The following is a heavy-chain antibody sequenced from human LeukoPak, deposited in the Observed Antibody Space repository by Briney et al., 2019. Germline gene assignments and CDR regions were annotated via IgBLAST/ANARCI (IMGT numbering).Heavy chain of an antibody. CDR3: ARERGQWLAVFDY. Sequence: GGSLRLSCAASGFTFSSYAMSWVRQPPGRVLEWVSSIRTTGASANYADSVKGRFTISRDNSKNTLYLQMNSLRAEDTAVYYCARERGQWLAVFDYWGQGTLVTVSS. CDR1: GFTFSSYA. V-gene: IGHV3-23*01. D-gene: IGHD6-19*01. J-gene: IGHJ4*02. CDR2: IRTTGASA.